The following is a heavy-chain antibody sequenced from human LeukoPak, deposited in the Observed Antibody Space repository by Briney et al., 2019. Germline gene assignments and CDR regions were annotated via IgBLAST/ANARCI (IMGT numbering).Heavy chain of an antibody. CDR3: ARHEVRYGRWLQRRHYYFDY. Sequence: PSETLSLTCTVSGVSISSYHWSWIRQPPVKGLEWIGYIYNSGSTNYNPSLKSRVTISVDTSKNQVSLKLSSVTAADTAVYYCARHEVRYGRWLQRRHYYFDYWGQGTLVTVSS. CDR2: IYNSGST. J-gene: IGHJ4*02. V-gene: IGHV4-59*01. CDR1: GVSISSYH. D-gene: IGHD5-24*01.